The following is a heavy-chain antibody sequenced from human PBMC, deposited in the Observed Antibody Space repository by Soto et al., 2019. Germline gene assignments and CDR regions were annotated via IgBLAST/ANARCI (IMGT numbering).Heavy chain of an antibody. Sequence: PSETLSLTCTVSGGSISSSSYYWGWIRQPPGKGLEWIGSIYYSGSTYYNPSLKSRVTISVDTSKNQFSLKLSSVTAADTAVYYCARRITRAYYFDYWGQGTLVTVSS. V-gene: IGHV4-39*01. CDR2: IYYSGST. CDR3: ARRITRAYYFDY. CDR1: GGSISSSSYY. J-gene: IGHJ4*02. D-gene: IGHD3-10*01.